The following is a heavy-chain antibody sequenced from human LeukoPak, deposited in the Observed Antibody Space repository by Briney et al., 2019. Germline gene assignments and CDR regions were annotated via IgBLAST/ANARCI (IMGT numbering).Heavy chain of an antibody. Sequence: PGGSLRLSCAASGFTFSSYGMHWVRQAPGKGLEWVAVIWYDGSNKYYADSVKGRFTISRDNSKNTLYLQMNSLRAEDTAVYYCACSRSGGSYQDDAFDIWGQGTMVTVSS. J-gene: IGHJ3*02. CDR2: IWYDGSNK. CDR1: GFTFSSYG. D-gene: IGHD2-15*01. CDR3: ACSRSGGSYQDDAFDI. V-gene: IGHV3-33*08.